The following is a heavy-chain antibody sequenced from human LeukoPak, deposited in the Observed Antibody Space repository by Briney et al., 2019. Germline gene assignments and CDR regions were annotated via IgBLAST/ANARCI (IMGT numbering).Heavy chain of an antibody. CDR3: ARGTEANYDFWNGYHFDY. J-gene: IGHJ4*02. Sequence: ASVKVSCKASGYTFTGYYMHWVRQAPGQGLEWMGWINPNSGGTNYAQKFQGRVTMTRDTTINTAYMELSRLTSDDTAVYYCARGTEANYDFWNGYHFDYWGQGTLVTVSS. CDR1: GYTFTGYY. D-gene: IGHD3-3*01. CDR2: INPNSGGT. V-gene: IGHV1-2*02.